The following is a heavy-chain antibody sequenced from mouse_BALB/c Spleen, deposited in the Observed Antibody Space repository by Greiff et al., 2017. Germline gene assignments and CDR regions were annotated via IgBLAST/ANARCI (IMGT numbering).Heavy chain of an antibody. V-gene: IGHV14-3*02. J-gene: IGHJ3*01. D-gene: IGHD2-4*01. CDR1: GFNIKDTY. CDR2: IDPANGNT. CDR3: ARLRGFAY. Sequence: VQLQQSGAELVKPGASVKLSCTASGFNIKDTYMHWVKQRPEQGLEWIGRIDPANGNTKYDPKFQGKATITADTSSNTADLQLSSLTSEDTAVYYCARLRGFAYWGQGTLVTVSA.